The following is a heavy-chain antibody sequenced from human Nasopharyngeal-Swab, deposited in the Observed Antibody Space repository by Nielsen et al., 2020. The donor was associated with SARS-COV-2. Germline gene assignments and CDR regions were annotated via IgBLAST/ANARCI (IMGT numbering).Heavy chain of an antibody. CDR1: GYIFSSYP. Sequence: ASVQVSCKASGYIFSSYPMHWVRQAPGQGLEWMGWINAGNGDTKYSQNFQGRLTITRDTFARTAYMEVSSLRSEDTAVYYCVREGLYRSSSDVDYWGQGTLVTVSS. CDR3: VREGLYRSSSDVDY. J-gene: IGHJ4*02. D-gene: IGHD6-6*01. V-gene: IGHV1-3*01. CDR2: INAGNGDT.